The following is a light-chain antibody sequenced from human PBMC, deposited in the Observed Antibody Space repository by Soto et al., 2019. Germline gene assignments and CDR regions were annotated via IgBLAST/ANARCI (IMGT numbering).Light chain of an antibody. Sequence: EIVLTQSPGTLSLSPGERATLSCRASQSLSSSYLAWYQQKPGQAPRLLIYNTSSRATGIPDRFSGSGSGADLTITSSRLEPEDFAMYYCQQYGSSPTFGQGTKVDFK. CDR1: QSLSSSY. CDR2: NTS. V-gene: IGKV3-20*01. J-gene: IGKJ1*01. CDR3: QQYGSSPT.